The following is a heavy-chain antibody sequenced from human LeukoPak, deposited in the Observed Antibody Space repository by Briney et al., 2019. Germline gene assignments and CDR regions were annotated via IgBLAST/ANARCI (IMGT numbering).Heavy chain of an antibody. V-gene: IGHV1-18*01. CDR2: ISAYNGNT. CDR3: ARVPMITFGGVIVMSY. CDR1: GYTFTSYG. Sequence: ASVKVSCKASGYTFTSYGISWVRQAPGQGLEWMGWISAYNGNTNYAQKLQGRVTMTTDTSTSTAYTELRSLRSDDTAVYYCARVPMITFGGVIVMSYWGQGTLVTVSS. D-gene: IGHD3-16*02. J-gene: IGHJ4*02.